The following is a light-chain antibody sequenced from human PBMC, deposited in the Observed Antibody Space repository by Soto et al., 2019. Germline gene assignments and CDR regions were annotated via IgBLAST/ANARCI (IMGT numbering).Light chain of an antibody. Sequence: ECVLTQSPATLSLSPGERATLSCRASQSVSSYLAWYQQKPGQAPRLLIYDASNRATGIPARFSGSGSGTDFTLTISSLEPEDFAVYYCQQRSNWPTFGGGTKVEIK. CDR3: QQRSNWPT. CDR1: QSVSSY. J-gene: IGKJ4*01. CDR2: DAS. V-gene: IGKV3-11*01.